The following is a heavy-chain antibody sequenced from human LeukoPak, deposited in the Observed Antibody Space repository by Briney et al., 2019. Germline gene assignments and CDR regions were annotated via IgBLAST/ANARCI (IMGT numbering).Heavy chain of an antibody. CDR3: ARQGGGFWYFDL. CDR2: IYYSGST. CDR1: GGSISSYY. J-gene: IGHJ2*01. Sequence: SETLSLTCTVSGGSISSYYWSWIRQPPGKGLEWIGYIYYSGSTNYNPSLKSRVTISEDTSKNQFSLKLSSVTAADTAVYYCARQGGGFWYFDLWGRGTLVTVSS. V-gene: IGHV4-59*08. D-gene: IGHD6-25*01.